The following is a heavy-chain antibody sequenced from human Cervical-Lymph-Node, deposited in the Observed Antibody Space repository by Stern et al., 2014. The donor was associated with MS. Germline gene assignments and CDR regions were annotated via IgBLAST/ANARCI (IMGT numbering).Heavy chain of an antibody. CDR1: GFSLSNARMG. D-gene: IGHD6-19*01. V-gene: IGHV2-26*01. Sequence: EESGPVLVKPTETLTLTCTVSGFSLSNARMGVSWIRQPPGKALEWLANLFSNDEKSYSTSLKSRLTISKDTSKSQVVLTMTNMDPVDTATYYCARIRFTWPYSSGWYPDYWGQGTLVTVSS. J-gene: IGHJ4*02. CDR3: ARIRFTWPYSSGWYPDY. CDR2: LFSNDEK.